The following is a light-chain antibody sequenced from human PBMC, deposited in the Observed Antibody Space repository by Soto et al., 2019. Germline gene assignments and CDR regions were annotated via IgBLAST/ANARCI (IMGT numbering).Light chain of an antibody. CDR3: SSYTSSTTLHV. CDR1: SSDVGGYNY. V-gene: IGLV2-14*03. J-gene: IGLJ1*01. Sequence: QSALTQPASVSGSPGQSITISCTGTSSDVGGYNYVSWHQQHPGKAPKLIIYDVSNRPSGVSNRFSGSKSGNTASLTISGLQAEDEGDYYCSSYTSSTTLHVFGTGTKLTVL. CDR2: DVS.